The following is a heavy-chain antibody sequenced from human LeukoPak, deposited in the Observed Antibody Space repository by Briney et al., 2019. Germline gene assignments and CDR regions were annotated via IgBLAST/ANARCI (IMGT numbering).Heavy chain of an antibody. CDR3: TRAYDTSVGAFDI. J-gene: IGHJ3*02. CDR1: GFTFSSYG. D-gene: IGHD3-22*01. V-gene: IGHV3-33*08. CDR2: IWYDGNNK. Sequence: GGSLRLSCVGSGFTFSSYGMHWVRQAPGKALEWVAVIWYDGNNKYYADSVKGRFTISRDNSKNTLYLQMNSLRAEDTAVYYCTRAYDTSVGAFDIWGQGTMVTVSS.